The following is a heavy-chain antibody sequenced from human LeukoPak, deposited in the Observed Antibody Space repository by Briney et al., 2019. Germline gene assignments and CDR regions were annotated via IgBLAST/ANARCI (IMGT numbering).Heavy chain of an antibody. J-gene: IGHJ5*02. D-gene: IGHD3-22*01. CDR3: ARAQGGYYDSSGYYYNNWFDP. CDR1: GGSISSYY. V-gene: IGHV4-59*01. Sequence: SETLSLTCTVSGGSISSYYWSWIRQPPGKGLEWIGYIYYSGSTNYNPSLKSRVTISVDTSKNQFSLKLSSVTAADTAVYYCARAQGGYYDSSGYYYNNWFDPWGQGTLVTVSS. CDR2: IYYSGST.